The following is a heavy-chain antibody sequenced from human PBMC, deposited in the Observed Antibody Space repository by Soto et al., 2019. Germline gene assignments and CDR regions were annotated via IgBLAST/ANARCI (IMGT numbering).Heavy chain of an antibody. J-gene: IGHJ3*02. CDR3: AKDAVPYNKRHDGFDI. V-gene: IGHV3-23*01. CDR1: GFTFSNYA. Sequence: GALRLSCAASGFTFSNYAMYWVRQAPGKGAEWASHIGGTGGSPQYTDSVQGRFTISRDNSKNTLYLQMNSLRVEDTAVYYCAKDAVPYNKRHDGFDIWGQGTMVTVSS. CDR2: IGGTGGSP. D-gene: IGHD1-20*01.